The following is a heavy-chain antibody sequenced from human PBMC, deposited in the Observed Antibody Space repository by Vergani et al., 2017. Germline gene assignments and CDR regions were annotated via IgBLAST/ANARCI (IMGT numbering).Heavy chain of an antibody. CDR1: GFLFSDHY. CDR3: VRVKGSNWNDHLYDF. V-gene: IGHV3-72*01. D-gene: IGHD1-1*01. CDR2: IRNKVNDYTT. Sequence: EVQLVESGGGLVQPGGSLRLSCEASGFLFSDHYMDWVRQAPGKGLEWVGRIRNKVNDYTTQDAASVKGRFTISRDDSKIYLYVQMNSLQTEDTALYYCVRVKGSNWNDHLYDFWVQGTLVTVSS. J-gene: IGHJ3*01.